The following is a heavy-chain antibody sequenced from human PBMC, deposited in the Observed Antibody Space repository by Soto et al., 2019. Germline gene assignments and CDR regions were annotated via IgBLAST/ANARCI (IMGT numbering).Heavy chain of an antibody. V-gene: IGHV1-18*04. CDR3: ARAVVVVPAAIAGWFDP. CDR1: GYTFTSYG. J-gene: IGHJ5*02. CDR2: ISAYNGNT. Sequence: ASVKVSCKASGYTFTSYGISWVRQAPGQGLEWMGWISAYNGNTNYAQKLQGRVTMTTDTSTSTAYMELRSLRSDDTAVYYCARAVVVVPAAIAGWFDPWGQGTPATVSS. D-gene: IGHD2-2*02.